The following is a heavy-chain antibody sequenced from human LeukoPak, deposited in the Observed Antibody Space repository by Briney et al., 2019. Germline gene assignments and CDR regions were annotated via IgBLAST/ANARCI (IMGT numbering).Heavy chain of an antibody. CDR2: IYYSGST. D-gene: IGHD6-13*01. V-gene: IGHV4-30-4*08. Sequence: SETLPLTCTVSGGSISSGDYYWSSIRQPPGKGLEWTGYIYYSGSTYYNPSLKSRVTISVDTSKNQFSLKLSSVTAADTAVCYCARARAAAGTLYYYYYMDVWGKGTTVTVSS. J-gene: IGHJ6*03. CDR3: ARARAAAGTLYYYYYMDV. CDR1: GGSISSGDYY.